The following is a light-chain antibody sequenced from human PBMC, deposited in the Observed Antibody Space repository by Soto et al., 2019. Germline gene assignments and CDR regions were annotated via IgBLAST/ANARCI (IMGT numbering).Light chain of an antibody. CDR3: MQPLQTPWT. CDR1: QSLLHSSGHNY. CDR2: LGS. J-gene: IGKJ1*01. Sequence: DIVMTQSPLSLPVTPGEPASISCRSSQSLLHSSGHNYLDWYLQKPGQSPQLLIYLGSNRASGVPDRFSGSGSGTDFTLKISRVEAEDVGVYYCMQPLQTPWTFGQGTKVDIK. V-gene: IGKV2-28*01.